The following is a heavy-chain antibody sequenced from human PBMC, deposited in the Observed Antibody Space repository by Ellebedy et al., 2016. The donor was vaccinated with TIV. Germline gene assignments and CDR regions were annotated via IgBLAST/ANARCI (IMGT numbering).Heavy chain of an antibody. J-gene: IGHJ4*02. V-gene: IGHV1-18*01. Sequence: MLQGRVTLTTDTSTNTAYMELRSLRSDDTAVYYCARDPPGSTEDFWGQGTLVTVSS. D-gene: IGHD3-10*01. CDR3: ARDPPGSTEDF.